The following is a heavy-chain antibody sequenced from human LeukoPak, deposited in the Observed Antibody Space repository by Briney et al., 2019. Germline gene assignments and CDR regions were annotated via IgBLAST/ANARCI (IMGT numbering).Heavy chain of an antibody. CDR3: ARASPYYYYMDV. J-gene: IGHJ6*03. CDR2: ISSSGSTI. Sequence: PGGSLRLSCAASGFTFSSYTMNWVRQAPGKGLEWVSYISSSGSTIYYADSVKGRFTISRDNAKKSLYMQMNSLRAEDTAVYYCARASPYYYYMDVWGKGTTVTVSS. V-gene: IGHV3-48*01. CDR1: GFTFSSYT.